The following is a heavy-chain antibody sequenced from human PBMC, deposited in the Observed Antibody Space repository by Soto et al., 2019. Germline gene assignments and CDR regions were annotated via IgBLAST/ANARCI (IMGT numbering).Heavy chain of an antibody. CDR3: ARDLPVDLVYYYYMDV. CDR1: GFTFSSYS. D-gene: IGHD2-15*01. J-gene: IGHJ6*03. V-gene: IGHV3-21*01. CDR2: ISSSSSYI. Sequence: WGSLRLSCAASGFTFSSYSMNWVRQAPGKGLEWVSSISSSSSYIYYADSVKGRFTISRDNAKNSLYLQMNSLRAEDTAVYYCARDLPVDLVYYYYMDVWGKGTTVTVSS.